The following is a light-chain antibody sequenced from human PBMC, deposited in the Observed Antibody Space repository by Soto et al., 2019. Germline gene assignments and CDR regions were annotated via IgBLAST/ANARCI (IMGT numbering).Light chain of an antibody. Sequence: QSALTQPPSASGSPGQSVTISCTGTSNDVGGYNYVSWYQQHPGKAPKLMIYEVNKRPSGVPERFSGSKSGNTAYLAVSGLQAEDDADYYCSAYAGNNNFEVFGTGTKLTVL. CDR2: EVN. J-gene: IGLJ1*01. CDR1: SNDVGGYNY. V-gene: IGLV2-8*01. CDR3: SAYAGNNNFEV.